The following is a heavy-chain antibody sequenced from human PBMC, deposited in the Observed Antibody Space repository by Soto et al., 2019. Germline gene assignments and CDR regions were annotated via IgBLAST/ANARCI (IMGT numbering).Heavy chain of an antibody. D-gene: IGHD4-17*01. V-gene: IGHV4-31*03. Sequence: QVQLQESGPGLVKPSQTLSLTCTVSGGSISSSAYYWSWIRQHPGKGLEWVGYIYYSGSTNYTPSFKSRLTISIDTTQNHFSLKLSSVTAADTAFYYCARVYGNYPYYFDFWGQGTLVTVSS. CDR2: IYYSGST. CDR1: GGSISSSAYY. CDR3: ARVYGNYPYYFDF. J-gene: IGHJ4*02.